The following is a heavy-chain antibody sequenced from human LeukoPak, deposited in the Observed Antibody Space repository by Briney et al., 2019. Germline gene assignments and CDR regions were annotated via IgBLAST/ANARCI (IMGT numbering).Heavy chain of an antibody. CDR3: ARDDCSSISCYHNWFDP. CDR1: GLTFSDYW. J-gene: IGHJ5*02. V-gene: IGHV3-7*01. CDR2: IKHDGSEK. Sequence: GGSLRLSCAASGLTFSDYWMYWVRQAPGRGLEWVANIKHDGSEKYYVDSVKGRFTISRDNAKNALYLQMSSLRAEDTAVYYCARDDCSSISCYHNWFDPWGQGTLVTVSS. D-gene: IGHD2-2*01.